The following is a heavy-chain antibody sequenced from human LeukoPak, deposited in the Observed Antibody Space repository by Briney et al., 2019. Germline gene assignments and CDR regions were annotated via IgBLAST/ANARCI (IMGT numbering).Heavy chain of an antibody. CDR3: ARIYGSGSYPWFDP. CDR1: GGSISSYY. D-gene: IGHD3-10*01. V-gene: IGHV4-59*01. J-gene: IGHJ5*02. Sequence: PSETLSLTCTVSGGSISSYYWSWIRQPPGKGLEWVGYIYYSGSTNYNPSLKSRVTISVDTSKNQFSLKLSSVTAADTAVYYCARIYGSGSYPWFDPWGQGTLVTVSS. CDR2: IYYSGST.